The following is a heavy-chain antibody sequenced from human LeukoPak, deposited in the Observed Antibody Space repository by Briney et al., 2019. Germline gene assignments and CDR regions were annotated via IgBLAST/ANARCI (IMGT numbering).Heavy chain of an antibody. CDR3: AREVVPAAIVSRYYYYYMDV. D-gene: IGHD2-2*02. Sequence: ASVKVSCKASGYTLTSYDINWVRQATGQGLEWMGWMNPNSGNTGYAQKFQGGVTMTRNTSISTAYMELSSLRSEDTAVYYCAREVVPAAIVSRYYYYYMDVWGKGTTVTVSS. V-gene: IGHV1-8*01. CDR2: MNPNSGNT. CDR1: GYTLTSYD. J-gene: IGHJ6*03.